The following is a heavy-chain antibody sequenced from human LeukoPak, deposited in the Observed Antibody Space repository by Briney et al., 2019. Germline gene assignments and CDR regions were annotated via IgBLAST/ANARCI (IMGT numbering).Heavy chain of an antibody. D-gene: IGHD6-13*01. Sequence: SSYVMHWVRQPPGKGLEWIGSIYYSGSAYYSPPLKSRVTVSIDTSKNQFSLKLNSVTAADTAVYYCARQSTIAAARIDPWGQGTLVTVSS. J-gene: IGHJ5*02. CDR1: SSYV. CDR2: IYYSGSA. CDR3: ARQSTIAAARIDP. V-gene: IGHV4-39*01.